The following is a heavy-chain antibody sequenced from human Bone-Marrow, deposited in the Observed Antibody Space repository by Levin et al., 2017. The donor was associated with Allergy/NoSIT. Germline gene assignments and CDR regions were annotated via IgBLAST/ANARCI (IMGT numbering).Heavy chain of an antibody. CDR3: ARKDTAMALGSY. V-gene: IGHV4-34*01. D-gene: IGHD5-18*01. J-gene: IGHJ4*02. CDR2: IYHGRST. CDR1: GGSFSGYS. Sequence: SQTLSLTCAVYGGSFSGYSWNWIRQPPGKGLEWIGNIYHGRSTNYSPSLKSRVTISVDTSKNQFSLKLNSVTAADTAVYYCARKDTAMALGSYWGQGTLVTVSS.